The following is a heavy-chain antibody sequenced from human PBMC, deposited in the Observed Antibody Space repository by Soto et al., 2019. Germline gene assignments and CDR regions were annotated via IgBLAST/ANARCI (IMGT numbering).Heavy chain of an antibody. CDR1: GGSVSSGSYY. V-gene: IGHV4-61*01. D-gene: IGHD3-10*01. J-gene: IGHJ6*02. CDR3: ARDDVRGGADRYYYYDMDL. Sequence: QVQLQESGPGLVKPSETLSLTCTVSGGSVSSGSYYWSWIRQPPGKGLEWIGYIYYSGCTNYNPSLHSRVTKSLDTSKNQYARKLSSVTAADTAMDHRARDDVRGGADRYYYYDMDLWGQGTTVTVSS. CDR2: IYYSGCT.